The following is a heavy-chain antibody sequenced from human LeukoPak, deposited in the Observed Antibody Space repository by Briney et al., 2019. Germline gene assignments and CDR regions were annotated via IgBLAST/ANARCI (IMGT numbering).Heavy chain of an antibody. CDR2: IHTRGSP. CDR1: GGYIRSHY. J-gene: IGHJ6*03. Sequence: RSETLSLLCAVSGGYIRSHYWSWIRQPAGKGLEGIGRIHTRGSPNYHPSLKSRVTMSVDTSKNQFSLKLSSVTAADTAVYYCARVDRGPAQLLSYYYYYMDVWGKGTTVTVSS. V-gene: IGHV4-4*07. D-gene: IGHD2-2*01. CDR3: ARVDRGPAQLLSYYYYYMDV.